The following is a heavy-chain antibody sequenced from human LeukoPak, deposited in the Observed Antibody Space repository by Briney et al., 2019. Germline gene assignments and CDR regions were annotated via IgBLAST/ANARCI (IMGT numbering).Heavy chain of an antibody. Sequence: PGGSLRLSCAASGFTFSSYGMHWVRQAPGKGLEWVAVISYDGSNKYYADSVKGRFTISRDNSKNTLYLQMNSLRAEDTAVYYCAKIYGDFDYWGQGTLVTVSS. CDR3: AKIYGDFDY. V-gene: IGHV3-30*18. D-gene: IGHD4-17*01. CDR1: GFTFSSYG. J-gene: IGHJ4*02. CDR2: ISYDGSNK.